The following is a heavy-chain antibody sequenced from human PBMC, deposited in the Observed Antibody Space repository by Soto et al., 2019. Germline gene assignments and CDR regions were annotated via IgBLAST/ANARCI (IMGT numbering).Heavy chain of an antibody. CDR2: IYHSGST. J-gene: IGHJ6*02. V-gene: IGHV4-30-2*01. CDR3: ARSGYDFWSGYHGMDV. Sequence: SETLSLTCAVSGGSISSGGYSWSWIRQPPGKGLEWIGYIYHSGSTYYNPSLKSRVTISVDRSKNQFSLKLSSVTAADTAVYYCARSGYDFWSGYHGMDVWGQGTTVTVSS. CDR1: GGSISSGGYS. D-gene: IGHD3-3*01.